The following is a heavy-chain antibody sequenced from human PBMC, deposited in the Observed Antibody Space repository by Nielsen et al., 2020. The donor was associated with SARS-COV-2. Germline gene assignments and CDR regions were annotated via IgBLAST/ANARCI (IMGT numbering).Heavy chain of an antibody. V-gene: IGHV3-64D*09. CDR3: AKDTHYDMLTALDY. J-gene: IGHJ4*02. Sequence: GGSLRLSCSASGFTFSSYAMHWVRQAPGKGLEYVSAISSNGGSTYYADSVKGRFTISRDNSKNTLYLQMSSLRAEDTAVYYCAKDTHYDMLTALDYWGQGTLVTVSS. CDR2: ISSNGGST. D-gene: IGHD3-9*01. CDR1: GFTFSSYA.